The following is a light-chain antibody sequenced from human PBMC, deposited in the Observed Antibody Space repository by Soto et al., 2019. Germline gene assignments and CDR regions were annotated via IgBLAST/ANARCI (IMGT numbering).Light chain of an antibody. CDR2: EVS. CDR1: SSDVGGYNY. Sequence: QSVLTQPASVSGSPGQSITISCTGTSSDVGGYNYVSWYRQHPGKAPKLMIYEVSNRPSGVSNRFSGSKSGNTASLSISGLQAEDEADYYCSSYTTSSTLGLVFGTGTKVTVL. J-gene: IGLJ1*01. V-gene: IGLV2-14*01. CDR3: SSYTTSSTLGLV.